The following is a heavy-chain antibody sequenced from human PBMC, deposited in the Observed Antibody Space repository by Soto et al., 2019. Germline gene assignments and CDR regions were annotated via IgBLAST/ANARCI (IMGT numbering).Heavy chain of an antibody. V-gene: IGHV2-5*02. CDR1: GFSLSTSGVG. CDR2: IYWDDDK. CDR3: THRPSYCSGGSCYSGFDY. D-gene: IGHD2-15*01. Sequence: QITLKKSGPTLVKPTQTLTLTCTFSGFSLSTSGVGVGWIRQPPGKALEWLALIYWDDDKRYSPSLKSRLTITKYTSKNQVVLTMTNMDPVDTATYYCTHRPSYCSGGSCYSGFDYWGQGTLVTVSS. J-gene: IGHJ4*02.